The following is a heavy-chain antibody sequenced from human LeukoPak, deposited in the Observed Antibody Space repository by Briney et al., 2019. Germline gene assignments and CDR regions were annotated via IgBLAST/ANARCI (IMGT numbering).Heavy chain of an antibody. J-gene: IGHJ4*02. Sequence: ASVKVSCKASGYSFTSYGISWVRQAPGQGLEWMGWVNGYNGKTNYVQNLQDRVTMTTGTSTSTAHMELRSLRSDDTAVYYCAREYRDYYDSSGNYLDYWGQGTLVTVSS. CDR2: VNGYNGKT. D-gene: IGHD3-22*01. CDR1: GYSFTSYG. CDR3: AREYRDYYDSSGNYLDY. V-gene: IGHV1-18*01.